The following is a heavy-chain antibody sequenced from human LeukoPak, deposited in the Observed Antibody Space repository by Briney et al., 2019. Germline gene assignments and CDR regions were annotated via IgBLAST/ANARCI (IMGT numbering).Heavy chain of an antibody. V-gene: IGHV4-59*01. D-gene: IGHD3-10*01. J-gene: IGHJ4*02. CDR3: ARAPLMVRGVIITGSSFFDY. Sequence: SETLSLTCTVSCGSISSYYWSWIRQPPGKGLEWIGYIYYSGSTNYNPSLKGRVTLSVDTSKNQFSLKLSSVTAADTAVYYCARAPLMVRGVIITGSSFFDYWGQGTLVTVSS. CDR2: IYYSGST. CDR1: CGSISSYY.